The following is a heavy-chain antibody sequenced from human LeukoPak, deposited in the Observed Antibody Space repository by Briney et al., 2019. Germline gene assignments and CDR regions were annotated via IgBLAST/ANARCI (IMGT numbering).Heavy chain of an antibody. D-gene: IGHD5-12*01. CDR2: ISTTSRYI. J-gene: IGHJ4*02. CDR3: ARGNSDYDHDY. V-gene: IGHV3-21*01. CDR1: GFTFNSYA. Sequence: PGGSLRLSCAASGFTFNSYAMTWVRQAPGKGLEWVSSISTTSRYIYYADSVQGRFTVTRDNAKNSLSLQMNSLRADDTAVYFCARGNSDYDHDYWGQGTLVTVSS.